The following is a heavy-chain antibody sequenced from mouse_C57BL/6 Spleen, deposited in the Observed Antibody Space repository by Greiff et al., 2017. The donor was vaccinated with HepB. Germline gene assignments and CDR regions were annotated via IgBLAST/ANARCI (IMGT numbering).Heavy chain of an antibody. J-gene: IGHJ4*01. CDR2: IYIGNGYT. V-gene: IGHV1-58*01. CDR3: ARSSYYSKGAMDY. Sequence: VHVKQSGAELVRPGSSVKMSCKTSGYTFTSYGINWVKQRPGQGLEWIGYIYIGNGYTEYNEKFKGKATLTSDTSSSTAYMQLSSLTSEDSAIYFCARSSYYSKGAMDYWGQGTSVTVSS. CDR1: GYTFTSYG. D-gene: IGHD2-5*01.